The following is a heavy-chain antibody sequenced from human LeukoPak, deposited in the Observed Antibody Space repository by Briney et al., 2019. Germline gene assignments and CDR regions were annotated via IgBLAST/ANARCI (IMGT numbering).Heavy chain of an antibody. V-gene: IGHV3-23*01. CDR2: ISGSRGNT. J-gene: IGHJ4*02. CDR3: AKDYCSGGTCYYEV. D-gene: IGHD2-15*01. Sequence: PGGSLRLSCAASGFTFSSNAMTWVRQAPGKGLEWVAAISGSRGNTYYADSVKGRFTISRDNSKSTLYLQMNSLRAEDTAVYYCAKDYCSGGTCYYEVWGQGTLVTVTS. CDR1: GFTFSSNA.